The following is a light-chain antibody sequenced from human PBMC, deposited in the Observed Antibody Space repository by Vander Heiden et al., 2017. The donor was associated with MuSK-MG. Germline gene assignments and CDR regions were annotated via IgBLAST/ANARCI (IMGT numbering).Light chain of an antibody. CDR1: QRLVQIDGDTR. J-gene: IGKJ2*01. CDR2: NVS. Sequence: VMSQSPLVQPVTLGQSASISCKSSQRLVQIDGDTRLYWFHQRPGQSPRRLISNVSKRDSGVPDRFSGGGSGTDFTLKISRVEAEDLGTYYCLQGRRWPYTFGQGTKLEI. CDR3: LQGRRWPYT. V-gene: IGKV2-30*02.